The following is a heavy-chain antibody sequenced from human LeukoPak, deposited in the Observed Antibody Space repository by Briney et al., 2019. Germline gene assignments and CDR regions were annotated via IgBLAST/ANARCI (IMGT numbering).Heavy chain of an antibody. V-gene: IGHV4-59*01. D-gene: IGHD2-2*02. J-gene: IGHJ3*02. Sequence: SETLSLTCTVSGGSISSYYWSWIRQPPGKGLEWIGYIYYSGSTNYNPSLKSRVTISVDTSKNQFSLKLSSVTAADTAVYYCARDLPDCSSTSCYIAFDIWGQGTMVTVSS. CDR1: GGSISSYY. CDR2: IYYSGST. CDR3: ARDLPDCSSTSCYIAFDI.